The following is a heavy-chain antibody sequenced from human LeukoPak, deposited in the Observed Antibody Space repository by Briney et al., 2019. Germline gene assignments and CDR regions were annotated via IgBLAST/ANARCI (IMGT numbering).Heavy chain of an antibody. CDR3: ARDRGITIFGVGFDY. D-gene: IGHD3-3*01. J-gene: IGHJ4*02. Sequence: ASVKVSCKASGYTFTSYGISWVRQAPGQGLEWMGIINPSGGSTSYAQKFQGRVTMTRDTSTSTVYMELSSLRSEDTAVYYCARDRGITIFGVGFDYWGQGTLVTVSS. CDR2: INPSGGST. V-gene: IGHV1-46*01. CDR1: GYTFTSYG.